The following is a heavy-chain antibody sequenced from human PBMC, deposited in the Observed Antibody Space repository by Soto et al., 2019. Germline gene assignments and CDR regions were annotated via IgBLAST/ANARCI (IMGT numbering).Heavy chain of an antibody. CDR2: INYRGST. J-gene: IGHJ4*02. CDR1: GGSVSSGSYD. D-gene: IGHD1-26*01. Sequence: QVQLQESGPGLVKPSATLSLTCTVSGGSVSSGSYDWTWIRQPPGKGLEWIGYINYRGSTNYNPSLKSRVTISVDRSKTQFSLNLSSVTAADTDVYYCARDWGGSYGGLDHWGQGTLVTVSS. V-gene: IGHV4-61*01. CDR3: ARDWGGSYGGLDH.